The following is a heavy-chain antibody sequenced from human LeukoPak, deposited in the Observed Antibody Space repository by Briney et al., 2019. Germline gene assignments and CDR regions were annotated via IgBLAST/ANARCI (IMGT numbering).Heavy chain of an antibody. CDR2: MSYDEGTK. Sequence: GRSVRLSCAASGSTFSTYAMHWVRQAPGKGLKWVAHMSYDEGTKYYADSVKGRFTISRDNSKNALYLQMNSLRAEDTAFYYCARGGAYCRGDCPLDAFDPWGQGTMVTVSS. J-gene: IGHJ3*01. V-gene: IGHV3-30-3*01. D-gene: IGHD2-21*02. CDR1: GSTFSTYA. CDR3: ARGGAYCRGDCPLDAFDP.